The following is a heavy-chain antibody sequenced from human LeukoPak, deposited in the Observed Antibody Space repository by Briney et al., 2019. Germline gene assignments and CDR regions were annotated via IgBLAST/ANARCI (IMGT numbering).Heavy chain of an antibody. CDR3: AKGRTGSCYSSLGY. CDR1: EFTFSSYT. V-gene: IGHV3-23*01. D-gene: IGHD2-15*01. J-gene: IGHJ4*02. Sequence: GGSLRLSCAASEFTFSSYTMAWVRQAPGKGLEWVSIICGGGGATYYADSVKGRFTISRDNSKNTLFLQMNSLRAEDTALYYCAKGRTGSCYSSLGYWGQGTLVTVSS. CDR2: ICGGGGAT.